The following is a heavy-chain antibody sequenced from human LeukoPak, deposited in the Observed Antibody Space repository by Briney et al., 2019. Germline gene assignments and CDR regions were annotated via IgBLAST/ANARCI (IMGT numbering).Heavy chain of an antibody. CDR2: IYYSGST. CDR3: ARYLLRAGEFGGLGRFGPPNPLYYFDY. D-gene: IGHD3-10*01. Sequence: PSETLSPTCTVSGGSISSSSYYWGWIRQPPGKGLEWLGSIYYSGSTYYNPSLKSRVTISVDTSQNQFTLTQGSVTAADTAVYYCARYLLRAGEFGGLGRFGPPNPLYYFDYWGQGTLVTVSS. CDR1: GGSISSSSYY. J-gene: IGHJ4*02. V-gene: IGHV4-39*01.